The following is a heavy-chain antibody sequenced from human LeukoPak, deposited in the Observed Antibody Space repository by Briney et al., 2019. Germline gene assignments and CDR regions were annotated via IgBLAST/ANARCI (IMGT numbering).Heavy chain of an antibody. CDR2: INQDGTEK. D-gene: IGHD3-22*01. Sequence: GASLRLPCAASGFTFSDYWMNWIRQTPGKGLEWVANINQDGTEKHFGDSVKGRFTISRDNAKNSVFLEMNSLRAEDTAVYYCVKLGDDSSGYYVFDFDYWGQGTLVTVSS. CDR1: GFTFSDYW. J-gene: IGHJ4*02. CDR3: VKLGDDSSGYYVFDFDY. V-gene: IGHV3-7*01.